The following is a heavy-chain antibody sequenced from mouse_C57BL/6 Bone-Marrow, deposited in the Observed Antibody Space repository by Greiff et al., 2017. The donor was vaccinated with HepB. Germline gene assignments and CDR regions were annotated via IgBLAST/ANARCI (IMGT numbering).Heavy chain of an antibody. Sequence: EVKLVESGGDLVKPGGSLKLSCAASGFTFSSYGMSWVRQTPDKRLEWVATISSGGSYTYYPDSVKGRFTISRDNAKNTLYLQMSSLKSEDTAMYYCARHDEYFDYWGQGTTLTVSS. CDR3: ARHDEYFDY. J-gene: IGHJ2*01. CDR1: GFTFSSYG. CDR2: ISSGGSYT. V-gene: IGHV5-6*02. D-gene: IGHD2-3*01.